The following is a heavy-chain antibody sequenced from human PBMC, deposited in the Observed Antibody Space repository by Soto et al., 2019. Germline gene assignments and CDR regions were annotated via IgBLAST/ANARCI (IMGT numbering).Heavy chain of an antibody. D-gene: IGHD1-1*01. J-gene: IGHJ4*02. CDR1: GFTFSNCG. V-gene: IGHV3-23*01. CDR3: AKDGLSNSPSAIDY. Sequence: GESLKISCAASGFTFSNCGMSWVRQAPGKGLDWVAGISGSGRNTHYADSVKGRFTISRDTSKNTLFLQMNSLRADDTAIYYCAKDGLSNSPSAIDYWGQGTLVTVSS. CDR2: ISGSGRNT.